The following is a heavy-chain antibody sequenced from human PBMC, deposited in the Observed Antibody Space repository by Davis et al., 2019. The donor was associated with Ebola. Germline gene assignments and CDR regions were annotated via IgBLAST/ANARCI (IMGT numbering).Heavy chain of an antibody. Sequence: ASVKVSCKASGYTFTSYYMHWVRQAPGQGLQWMGIINPSGGSTSYAQKFQGRVTMTRDTSISTAFMELSGLTSDDTADYYCARDLTGITCCSWGQGTLVTVSS. J-gene: IGHJ5*02. V-gene: IGHV1-46*01. CDR1: GYTFTSYY. CDR2: INPSGGST. D-gene: IGHD2-2*01. CDR3: ARDLTGITCCS.